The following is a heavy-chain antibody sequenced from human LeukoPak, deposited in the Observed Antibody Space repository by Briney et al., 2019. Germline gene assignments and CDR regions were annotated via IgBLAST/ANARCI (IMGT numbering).Heavy chain of an antibody. CDR2: IDPSGGST. CDR1: GYTFTSYY. V-gene: IGHV1-46*01. Sequence: ASVKVSCKASGYTFTSYYMHWVRQAPGQGLEWMGIIDPSGGSTSYAQKFQGRVTMTRDTSTSTVYMELSSLRSEDTAVYYCARAYGDTPFDYWGQGTLVTVSS. J-gene: IGHJ4*02. CDR3: ARAYGDTPFDY. D-gene: IGHD4-17*01.